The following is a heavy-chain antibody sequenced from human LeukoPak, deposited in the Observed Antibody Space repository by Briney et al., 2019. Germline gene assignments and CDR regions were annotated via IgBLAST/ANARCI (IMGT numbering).Heavy chain of an antibody. Sequence: SETLSLTCTVSGGSISSYYWSWIRQPPGKGLEWIGEINHSGSTNYNPSLKSRVTISVDTSKSQFSLKLSSVTAADTAVYYCARGPYGIVDYWGQGTLVTVSS. CDR2: INHSGST. CDR1: GGSISSYY. V-gene: IGHV4-34*01. CDR3: ARGPYGIVDY. D-gene: IGHD3-10*01. J-gene: IGHJ4*02.